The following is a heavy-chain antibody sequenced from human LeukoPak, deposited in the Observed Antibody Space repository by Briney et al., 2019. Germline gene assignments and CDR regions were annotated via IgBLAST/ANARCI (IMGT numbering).Heavy chain of an antibody. CDR1: GFTFSSYA. Sequence: GGSLRLSCAASGFTFSSYAMSWVRQAPGRGLEWVSAISGSGGSTYYADSVKGRFTISRDNSKNTLYLQMNSLRAEDTAVYYCAKGMVAAHRTFDYWGQGTLVTVSS. CDR2: ISGSGGST. D-gene: IGHD2-15*01. V-gene: IGHV3-23*01. J-gene: IGHJ4*02. CDR3: AKGMVAAHRTFDY.